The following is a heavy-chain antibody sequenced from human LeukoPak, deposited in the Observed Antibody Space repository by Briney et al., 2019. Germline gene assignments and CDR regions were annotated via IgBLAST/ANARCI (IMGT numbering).Heavy chain of an antibody. D-gene: IGHD7-27*01. CDR1: GGSVSSGSYY. CDR3: ARTRWGSDFDY. Sequence: PSETLSLTCTVSGGSVSSGSYYWSWIRQPPGKGLEWIGYIYYSGSTNYNPSLKSRVTISVDTSKNQFSLKLSSVTAADTAVYYCARTRWGSDFDYWGQGTLVTVSS. CDR2: IYYSGST. J-gene: IGHJ4*02. V-gene: IGHV4-61*01.